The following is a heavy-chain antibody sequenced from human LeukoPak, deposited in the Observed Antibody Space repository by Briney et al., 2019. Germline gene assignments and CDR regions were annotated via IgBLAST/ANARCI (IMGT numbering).Heavy chain of an antibody. CDR2: IWYDGSNK. CDR1: GFTFSIYW. CDR3: ARGGITMIVVVIDY. V-gene: IGHV3-33*08. D-gene: IGHD3-22*01. J-gene: IGHJ4*02. Sequence: GGSLRLSCAASGFTFSIYWMSWVRQAPGKGLEWVAVIWYDGSNKYYADSVKGRFTISRDNSKNTLYLQMNSLRAEDTAVYYCARGGITMIVVVIDYWGQGTLVTVSS.